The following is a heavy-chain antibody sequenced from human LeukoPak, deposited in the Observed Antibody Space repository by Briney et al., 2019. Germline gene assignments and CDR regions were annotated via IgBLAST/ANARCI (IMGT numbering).Heavy chain of an antibody. V-gene: IGHV1-69*01. D-gene: IGHD6-25*01. CDR2: IIPIFGTA. J-gene: IGHJ4*02. Sequence: ASVKVSCKASGGTFSSYAISWVRQAPGQGLEWMGGIIPIFGTANYAQKFQGRVTITADESTSTAHMELSSLRSEDTAVYYCARVGVSDIAAYYFDYWGQGTLVTVSS. CDR3: ARVGVSDIAAYYFDY. CDR1: GGTFSSYA.